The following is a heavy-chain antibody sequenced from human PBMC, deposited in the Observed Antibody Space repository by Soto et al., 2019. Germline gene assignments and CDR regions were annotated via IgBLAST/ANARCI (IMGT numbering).Heavy chain of an antibody. CDR3: ATNGDCSRGICYWHVEY. D-gene: IGHD2-15*01. V-gene: IGHV3-23*01. Sequence: EVHLQGSGGGLVQPGGSLRLSCAASGFNFNYYAMNWVRRAPGKGLEWVSAISASGGDTYYADSVKGRFTISRDNSKNTQSLQTNSLRAEDTAVYYCATNGDCSRGICYWHVEYWGQGILVTVSS. CDR2: ISASGGDT. J-gene: IGHJ4*02. CDR1: GFNFNYYA.